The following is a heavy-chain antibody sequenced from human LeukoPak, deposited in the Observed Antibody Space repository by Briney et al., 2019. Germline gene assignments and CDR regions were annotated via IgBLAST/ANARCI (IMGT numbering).Heavy chain of an antibody. CDR3: ATDRAKYYDFWSGPQGFDP. J-gene: IGHJ5*02. V-gene: IGHV1-69*13. D-gene: IGHD3-3*01. CDR2: ITPIFGTA. CDR1: GGTFSSYA. Sequence: SVKVSCKASGGTFSSYAISWVRQAPGQGLEWMGGITPIFGTANYAQKFQGRVTITADESTSTAYMELSSLRSEDTAVYYCATDRAKYYDFWSGPQGFDPWGQGTLVTVSS.